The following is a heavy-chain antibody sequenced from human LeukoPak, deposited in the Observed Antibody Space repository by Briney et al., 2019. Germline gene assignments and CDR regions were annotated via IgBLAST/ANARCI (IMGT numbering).Heavy chain of an antibody. D-gene: IGHD2-2*01. Sequence: GGSLRLSCAASGFTFSSYGMHWVRQAPGKGLEWVAFIRYDGSNKYYADSVKGRFTISRDNSKNTLYLQMNSLRAEDTAVYYCAKVHHKYCSSTSCYEDYWGQGTLVTVSS. CDR3: AKVHHKYCSSTSCYEDY. CDR2: IRYDGSNK. CDR1: GFTFSSYG. J-gene: IGHJ4*02. V-gene: IGHV3-30*02.